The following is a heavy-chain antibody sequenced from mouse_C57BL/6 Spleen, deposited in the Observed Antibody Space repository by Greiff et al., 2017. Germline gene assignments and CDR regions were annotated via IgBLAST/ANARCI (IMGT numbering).Heavy chain of an antibody. J-gene: IGHJ3*01. CDR2: ISYDGSN. CDR1: GYSITSGYY. CDR3: ARESPYYGSSPAWFAY. V-gene: IGHV3-6*01. Sequence: EVKLQESGPGLVKPSQSLSLTCSVTGYSITSGYYWNWIRQFPGNKLEWMGYISYDGSNNYNPSLKNRISITRDTSKNQFFLKLNSVTTEDTATYYCARESPYYGSSPAWFAYWGQGTLVTVSA. D-gene: IGHD1-1*01.